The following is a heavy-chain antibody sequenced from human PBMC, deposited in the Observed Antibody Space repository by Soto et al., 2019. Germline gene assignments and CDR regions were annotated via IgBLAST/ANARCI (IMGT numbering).Heavy chain of an antibody. D-gene: IGHD3-3*01. CDR3: ARWSYLDY. J-gene: IGHJ4*02. V-gene: IGHV3-23*01. CDR1: VFSFGGYA. CDR2: ISGSDGKT. Sequence: WWSLRLSCSASVFSFGGYALSWFRQAPGKGLEWVSTISGSDGKTFYADSVKGRFSISRDTSQSTLYLQMNSLRADDTAMYYCARWSYLDYWGQGTRVTVSS.